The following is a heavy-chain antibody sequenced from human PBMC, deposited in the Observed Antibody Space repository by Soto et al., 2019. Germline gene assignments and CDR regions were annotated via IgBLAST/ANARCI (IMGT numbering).Heavy chain of an antibody. Sequence: PSETLSLTCTVSGCSISSSYWSWIRQPPGKGLEWIGYIYYSGSTNYNPSLKSRVTISVDTSKNQFSLKLSSVTAADSAVYYCARRESGYDPSYFDSWGQGTLVTVSS. D-gene: IGHD5-12*01. CDR2: IYYSGST. CDR1: GCSISSSY. J-gene: IGHJ4*02. V-gene: IGHV4-59*08. CDR3: ARRESGYDPSYFDS.